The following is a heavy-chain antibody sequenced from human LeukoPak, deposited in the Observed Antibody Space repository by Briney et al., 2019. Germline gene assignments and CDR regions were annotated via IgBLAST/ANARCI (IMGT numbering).Heavy chain of an antibody. Sequence: GGSLRPSCAASGFTVSSDYMSWVRQAPGKGLEWVSVIYSGGTTYYAGSVEGRFSISRDNSKNTLYLQMNSLRAEDTAVYYCARSAGSYLYFDDWGQGTLVTVSS. CDR3: ARSAGSYLYFDD. CDR2: IYSGGTT. V-gene: IGHV3-66*01. CDR1: GFTVSSDY. D-gene: IGHD1-26*01. J-gene: IGHJ4*02.